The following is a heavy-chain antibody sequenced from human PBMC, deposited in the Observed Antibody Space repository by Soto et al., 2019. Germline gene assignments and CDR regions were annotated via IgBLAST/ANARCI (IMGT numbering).Heavy chain of an antibody. J-gene: IGHJ3*02. D-gene: IGHD3-22*01. CDR2: ISGSGGST. CDR1: GFTFSSYA. Sequence: GGSLRLSCAASGFTFSSYAMSWVRQAPGKGLEWVSAISGSGGSTYYAGSVKGRFTISRDNSKNTLYLQRNSLRAEDTAVYYCEKSSPGAYYYDSSGYTGGDAFDIWGQGTMVTVSS. CDR3: EKSSPGAYYYDSSGYTGGDAFDI. V-gene: IGHV3-23*01.